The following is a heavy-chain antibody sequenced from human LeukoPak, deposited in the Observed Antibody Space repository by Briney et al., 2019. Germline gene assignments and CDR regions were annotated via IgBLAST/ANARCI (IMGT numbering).Heavy chain of an antibody. CDR2: INTNTGNP. J-gene: IGHJ6*02. CDR1: GYTFTSYD. D-gene: IGHD1-1*01. V-gene: IGHV7-4-1*02. CDR3: ARELDYYGMDV. Sequence: ALVKVSCKASGYTFTSYDINWVRQAPGQGLEWMGWINTNTGNPTYAQGFTGRFVFSLDTSVSTAYLQISSLKAEDTAVYYCARELDYYGMDVWGQGTTVTVSS.